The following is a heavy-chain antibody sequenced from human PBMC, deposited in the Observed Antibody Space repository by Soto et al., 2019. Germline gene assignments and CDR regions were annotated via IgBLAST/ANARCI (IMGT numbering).Heavy chain of an antibody. CDR1: EFTSCRYD. CDR3: ARVSVVVAAKVYYGMDV. CDR2: ISSNSYTI. J-gene: IGHJ6*02. V-gene: IGHV3-48*02. Sequence: CAAGEFTSCRYDLNRISQATRKGLQWVSYISSNSYTIYYADSVKGRFTISRDNAKNSLYLQMNSLRDEDTAVYYCARVSVVVAAKVYYGMDVWGQGTTVSVFS. D-gene: IGHD2-15*01.